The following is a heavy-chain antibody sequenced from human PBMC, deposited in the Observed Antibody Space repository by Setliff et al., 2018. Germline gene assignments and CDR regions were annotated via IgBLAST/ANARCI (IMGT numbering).Heavy chain of an antibody. V-gene: IGHV4-61*09. CDR2: FHTGGAT. CDR3: ARLPNYVWGSPVDY. Sequence: SETLSLTCSVSGGSISSGGFYWSWIRQSAGRGLEWIGHFHTGGATDYNPSLKSRVTISVDTSKNQFSLTLSSVTAADTAVYYCARLPNYVWGSPVDYWGQGTLVTVSS. CDR1: GGSISSGGFY. D-gene: IGHD3-16*01. J-gene: IGHJ4*02.